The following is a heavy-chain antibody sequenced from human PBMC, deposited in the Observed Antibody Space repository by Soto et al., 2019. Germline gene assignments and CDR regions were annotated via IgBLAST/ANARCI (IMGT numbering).Heavy chain of an antibody. D-gene: IGHD6-6*01. CDR2: INSDGSST. J-gene: IGHJ4*02. V-gene: IGHV3-74*01. Sequence: GGSLRLSCAASRFTFSSYWMHWVRQTPGKGLVWVSRINSDGSSTDYADSVKGRFTISRDNAKNTLYLQMNSLRAEDTAVYYCARGSSVAARRLFDYWGQGTLVTVSS. CDR3: ARGSSVAARRLFDY. CDR1: RFTFSSYW.